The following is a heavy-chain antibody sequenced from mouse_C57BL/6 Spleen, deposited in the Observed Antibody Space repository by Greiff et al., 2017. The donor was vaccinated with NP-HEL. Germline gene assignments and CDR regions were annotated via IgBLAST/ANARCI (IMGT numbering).Heavy chain of an antibody. D-gene: IGHD1-1*01. J-gene: IGHJ4*01. Sequence: EVQLQESVAELVRPGASVKLSCTASGFNIKNTYMHWVKQRPEQGLEWIGRIDPANGNTKYAPKFQGKATITADTSSNTAYLQLSSLTSEDTAIYYCARSRIHYYGSSYGYAMDYWGQGTSVTVSS. CDR3: ARSRIHYYGSSYGYAMDY. CDR1: GFNIKNTY. CDR2: IDPANGNT. V-gene: IGHV14-3*01.